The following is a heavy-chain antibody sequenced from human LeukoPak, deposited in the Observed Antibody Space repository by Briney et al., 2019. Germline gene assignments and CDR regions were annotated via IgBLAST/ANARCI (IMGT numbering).Heavy chain of an antibody. CDR2: MNSISGNT. Sequence: WASVKVSCKASGYTFTTYDINWVRQAPGQGLEWMGWMNSISGNTGYAQKFRGGVTMTRDTSISTAYMELSSLRSEDTAVYYCARAMFYYDSSGYYAWFDPWGQGTLVTVSS. J-gene: IGHJ5*02. V-gene: IGHV1-8*01. CDR3: ARAMFYYDSSGYYAWFDP. D-gene: IGHD3-22*01. CDR1: GYTFTTYD.